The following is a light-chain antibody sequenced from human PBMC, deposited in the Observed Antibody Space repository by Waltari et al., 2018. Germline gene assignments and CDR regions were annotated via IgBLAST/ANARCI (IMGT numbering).Light chain of an antibody. CDR2: EVS. J-gene: IGLJ2*01. CDR3: SSFAGNNNVV. V-gene: IGLV2-8*01. Sequence: QSALTQPPSASGSPGQSVTISCTGTSNDVGAYNYVSWYQQHPGKAPKLMIYEVSMRPSGVPDRFSGSKSDNTASLTFSGLQAEDEADYYCSSFAGNNNVVFGGGTKLTVL. CDR1: SNDVGAYNY.